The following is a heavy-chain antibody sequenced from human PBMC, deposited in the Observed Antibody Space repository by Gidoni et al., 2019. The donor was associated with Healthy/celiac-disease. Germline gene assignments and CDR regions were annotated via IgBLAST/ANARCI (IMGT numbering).Heavy chain of an antibody. D-gene: IGHD2-8*01. Sequence: QVQLVQSGAEVKKPGASVKVSCKASGYTCTGYYMHWVRQAPGQGLEWMGWINPNSVGTNYAQKFQGRVTMTRDKSISTAYMELSRLRSDDTAVYYCARLPVSSPGPLQHWGQGTLVTVSS. CDR2: INPNSVGT. CDR3: ARLPVSSPGPLQH. CDR1: GYTCTGYY. J-gene: IGHJ1*01. V-gene: IGHV1-2*02.